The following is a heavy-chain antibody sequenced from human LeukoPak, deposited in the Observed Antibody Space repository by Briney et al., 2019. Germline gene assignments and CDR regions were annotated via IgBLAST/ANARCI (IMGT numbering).Heavy chain of an antibody. J-gene: IGHJ4*02. D-gene: IGHD2-15*01. Sequence: GASVKVSCKASGYTFTSYGISWVRQAPGQGLEWMGWISAYNGNTNYAQKLQGRVTMTTDTSTSTAYMELRSLRSDDTAVYYCARVVVVVPAATKRYCSGGSCYDYWGQGTLVTVSS. CDR1: GYTFTSYG. V-gene: IGHV1-18*01. CDR2: ISAYNGNT. CDR3: ARVVVVVPAATKRYCSGGSCYDY.